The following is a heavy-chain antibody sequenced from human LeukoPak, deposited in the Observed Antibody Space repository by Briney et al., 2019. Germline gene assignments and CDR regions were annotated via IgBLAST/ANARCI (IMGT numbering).Heavy chain of an antibody. CDR2: IYTSGST. D-gene: IGHD1-26*01. CDR1: GGSISSGSYY. V-gene: IGHV4-61*02. J-gene: IGHJ4*02. CDR3: ARHLYSGSYYCDY. Sequence: SETLSLTCTVSGGSISSGSYYWSWIRQPAGKGLEWIGRIYTSGSTNYNPSLKSRVTISVDTSKNQFSLKLSSVTAADTAVYYCARHLYSGSYYCDYWGQGTLVTVSS.